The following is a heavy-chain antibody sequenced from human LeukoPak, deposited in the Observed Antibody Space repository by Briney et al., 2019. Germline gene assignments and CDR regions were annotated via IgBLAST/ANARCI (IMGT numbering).Heavy chain of an antibody. CDR3: ANSQGDMGDY. CDR1: GFTVSSNY. D-gene: IGHD3-9*01. J-gene: IGHJ4*02. V-gene: IGHV3-53*01. Sequence: GGSLRLSCAASGFTVSSNYLTWVRQAPGKGLEWVSLIYSDGRTFYADSVKGRFTISRDQSKNTLYLQMNSLRADDTAIYYCANSQGDMGDYWGQGTLVTVSS. CDR2: IYSDGRT.